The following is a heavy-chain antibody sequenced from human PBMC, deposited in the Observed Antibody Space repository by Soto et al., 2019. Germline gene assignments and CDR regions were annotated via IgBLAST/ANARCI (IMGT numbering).Heavy chain of an antibody. J-gene: IGHJ6*02. Sequence: SETLSLTCTVSGGSISSGGYYWSWIRQHPGKGLEWIGYIYYSGSTYYNPSLKSRVTISVDTSKNQFSLKLSSVTAADTAVYYCARLAATHYDFWGDPGHYYGMDVWGQGTTVTVSS. CDR2: IYYSGST. D-gene: IGHD3-3*01. CDR3: ARLAATHYDFWGDPGHYYGMDV. V-gene: IGHV4-31*03. CDR1: GGSISSGGYY.